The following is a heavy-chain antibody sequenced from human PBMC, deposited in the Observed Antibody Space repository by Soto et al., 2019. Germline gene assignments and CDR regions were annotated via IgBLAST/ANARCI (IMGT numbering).Heavy chain of an antibody. CDR2: IYYSGST. J-gene: IGHJ4*02. D-gene: IGHD3-22*01. CDR3: ARARPYYDSSGYYDS. Sequence: SETLSLTCTVSGGSVSSGSYYWSWIRQPPGKGLEWIGYIYYSGSTNYNPSLKSRVTISVDTSKNQFSLQLSSVTPEDTAVYYCARARPYYDSSGYYDSWGQGILVTVSS. V-gene: IGHV4-61*01. CDR1: GGSVSSGSYY.